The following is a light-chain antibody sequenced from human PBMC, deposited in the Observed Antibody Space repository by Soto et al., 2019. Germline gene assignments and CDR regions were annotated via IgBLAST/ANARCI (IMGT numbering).Light chain of an antibody. V-gene: IGKV3-20*01. CDR1: QSVSSNY. CDR3: QQYGGSPIT. J-gene: IGKJ5*01. CDR2: GSS. Sequence: EIALTQSPGTLSLSPGERAALSCRASQSVSSNYLAWYQQKPGQAPRLLIYGSSSRATGIPDRFSGHGSGTDFTLTISRLEPEDFAVYYCQQYGGSPITFGQGTRLEIK.